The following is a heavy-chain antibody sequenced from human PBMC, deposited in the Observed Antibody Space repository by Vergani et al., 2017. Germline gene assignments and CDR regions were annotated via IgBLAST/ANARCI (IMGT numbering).Heavy chain of an antibody. D-gene: IGHD1-1*01. V-gene: IGHV3-11*04. CDR2: ISPGASTV. CDR3: AKNPGISTTRHVYAMNV. CDR1: GFKFSDHY. Sequence: LEESGGGSVKPGGSLRLSCAASGFKFSDHYMSWIRQAPGKGLEWVSHISPGASTVSYTDSVTGRFTVTRDNDNNSLTLDMTTLRVEDTAVYYCAKNPGISTTRHVYAMNVWGQGTTVTVSS. J-gene: IGHJ6*02.